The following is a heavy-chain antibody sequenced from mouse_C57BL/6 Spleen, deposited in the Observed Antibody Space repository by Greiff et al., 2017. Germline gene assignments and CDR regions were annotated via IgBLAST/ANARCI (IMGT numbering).Heavy chain of an antibody. CDR3: ARTVVVPYAMDY. V-gene: IGHV2-2*01. Sequence: SGFSLTSYGVHWVRQSPGKGLEWLGVIWSCGSTDYNAAFISRLSISKDNSKSQVFFKMNSLQADDTAIYYCARTVVVPYAMDYWGQGTSVTVSS. D-gene: IGHD1-1*01. J-gene: IGHJ4*01. CDR2: IWSCGST. CDR1: GFSLTSYG.